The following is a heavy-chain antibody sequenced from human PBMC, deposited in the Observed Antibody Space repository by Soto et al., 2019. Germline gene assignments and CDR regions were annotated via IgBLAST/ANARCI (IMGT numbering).Heavy chain of an antibody. J-gene: IGHJ5*02. D-gene: IGHD6-6*01. CDR3: ARGSIAARPGNWFDP. CDR2: IDPSDSYT. V-gene: IGHV5-10-1*01. Sequence: GESLKISCKGSGYSFTSYWISWVRQMPGKGLEWMGRIDPSDSYTNYSPSFQGHVTISADKSISTAYLQWSSLKASDTAMYYCARGSIAARPGNWFDPWGQGTLVTVSS. CDR1: GYSFTSYW.